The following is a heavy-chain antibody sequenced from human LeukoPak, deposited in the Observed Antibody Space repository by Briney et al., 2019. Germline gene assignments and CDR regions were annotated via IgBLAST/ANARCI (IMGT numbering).Heavy chain of an antibody. CDR2: MNPNSGNT. CDR1: GYTFTGYY. Sequence: GASVKVSCKASGYTFTGYYLNWVRQAPGQGLEWMGWMNPNSGNTGYAQKFQGRVTITRNTSISTAYMELSSLRSEDTAVYYCARGGRGRNWFDPWGQGTLVTVSS. D-gene: IGHD3-10*01. CDR3: ARGGRGRNWFDP. J-gene: IGHJ5*02. V-gene: IGHV1-8*03.